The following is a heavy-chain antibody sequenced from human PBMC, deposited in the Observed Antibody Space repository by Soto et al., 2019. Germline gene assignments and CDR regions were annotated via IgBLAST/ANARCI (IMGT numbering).Heavy chain of an antibody. CDR2: ILHNANA. Sequence: QVQLRESGPGLMRPSQTLSLTCTVSGASVTSTGYYWTWIRQSPGKGLEWLGNILHNANADYSPPLETRLSISLDSSKSQFSLKLNSLSAADTAIYFCARVSAVSAEHYFDYWGQGALVTVSS. J-gene: IGHJ4*02. D-gene: IGHD6-19*01. V-gene: IGHV4-30-4*01. CDR1: GASVTSTGYY. CDR3: ARVSAVSAEHYFDY.